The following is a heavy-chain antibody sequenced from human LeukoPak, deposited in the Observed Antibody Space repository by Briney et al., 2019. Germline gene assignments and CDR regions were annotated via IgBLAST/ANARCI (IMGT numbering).Heavy chain of an antibody. CDR2: MNPNSGNT. Sequence: GASVKVSCKASGYTFTSYDINWVRQATGQGLEWMGWMNPNSGNTGYAQKFQGRVTMTRNTSISTAYMELSSLRSDDTAVYYCARANFLYCSSSTCLFDYWGQGTLVTVSS. D-gene: IGHD2-2*01. J-gene: IGHJ4*02. CDR3: ARANFLYCSSSTCLFDY. V-gene: IGHV1-8*01. CDR1: GYTFTSYD.